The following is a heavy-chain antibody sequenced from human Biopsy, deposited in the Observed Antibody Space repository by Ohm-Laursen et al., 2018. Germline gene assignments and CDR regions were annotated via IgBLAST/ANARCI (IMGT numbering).Heavy chain of an antibody. D-gene: IGHD3-22*01. J-gene: IGHJ3*02. Sequence: GTLSLTCTVSGGSLSTYYWSWIRQPAGKGLEWIGRISSSGSTNYNPSLRSRVTLSMDTSKRQFSLKRSFVTAADTAVYYCARWTPEYDSSRYYLDAFDIGGQGTKVTVSS. CDR1: GGSLSTYY. V-gene: IGHV4-4*07. CDR2: ISSSGST. CDR3: ARWTPEYDSSRYYLDAFDI.